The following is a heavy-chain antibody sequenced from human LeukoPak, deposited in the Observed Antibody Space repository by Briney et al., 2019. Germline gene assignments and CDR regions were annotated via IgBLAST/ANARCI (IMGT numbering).Heavy chain of an antibody. V-gene: IGHV1-46*01. Sequence: GASVKVSCKASGYTFTSYYMHWVRQAPGQGLEWMGIINPSGGSTSYAQKFQGRVTMTRDTSTSTVYMEPSSLRSEDTAVYYCARSVVVPGYGMDVWGQGTTVTVSS. CDR1: GYTFTSYY. CDR3: ARSVVVPGYGMDV. CDR2: INPSGGST. J-gene: IGHJ6*02. D-gene: IGHD2-15*01.